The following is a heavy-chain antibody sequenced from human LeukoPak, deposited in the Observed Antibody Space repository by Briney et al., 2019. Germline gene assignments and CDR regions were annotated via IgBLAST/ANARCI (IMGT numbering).Heavy chain of an antibody. D-gene: IGHD6-13*01. V-gene: IGHV3-48*01. Sequence: GGSLRLSCAASGFTFSSYSMNWVRQAPGKGLEWVSYISSSSSTIYYADSVKGRFTISRDNAKNSLYLQMNSLRAEDTAVYYCARLVGSSWYHEVLRGRDYWGQGTLVTVSS. J-gene: IGHJ4*02. CDR3: ARLVGSSWYHEVLRGRDY. CDR2: ISSSSSTI. CDR1: GFTFSSYS.